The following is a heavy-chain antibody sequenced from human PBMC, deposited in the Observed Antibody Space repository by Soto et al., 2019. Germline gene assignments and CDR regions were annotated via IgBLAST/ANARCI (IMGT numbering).Heavy chain of an antibody. V-gene: IGHV3-74*01. J-gene: IGHJ6*02. CDR3: ARGINYAMDV. CDR2: ISPDGSVT. Sequence: EVQLVESGGGSVQPGGSLRLSCAASGSTVSGHWMHWVRQEPGRGLVWVSLISPDGSVTTYADSVKGRFTISRDNAKNTLTLQMNSLRAEDTAVYYCARGINYAMDVCGQGTTVTVSS. CDR1: GSTVSGHW.